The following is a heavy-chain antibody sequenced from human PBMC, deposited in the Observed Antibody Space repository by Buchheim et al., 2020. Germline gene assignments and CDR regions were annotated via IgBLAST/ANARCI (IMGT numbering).Heavy chain of an antibody. CDR3: ARDPAGKQLVYWFDP. CDR2: IWYDGSNK. J-gene: IGHJ5*02. V-gene: IGHV3-33*01. CDR1: GFTFSSYG. D-gene: IGHD6-6*01. Sequence: QVQLVESGGGVVQPGRSLRLSCAASGFTFSSYGIHWVRQAPGKGLEWVAVIWYDGSNKYYADSVKGRFTISRDNSKNTLYLQMNSLRAEDTAVYYCARDPAGKQLVYWFDPWGQGTL.